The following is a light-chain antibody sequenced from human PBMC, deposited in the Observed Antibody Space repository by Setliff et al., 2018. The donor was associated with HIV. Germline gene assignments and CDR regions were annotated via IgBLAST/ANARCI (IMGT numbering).Light chain of an antibody. J-gene: IGLJ1*01. CDR3: CSYAGSSTPYV. CDR2: DVS. CDR1: SSDVGGYNY. Sequence: QSALTQPASVSGSPGQSITISCTGTSSDVGGYNYVSWYQQHPGKAPKLMIYDVSKRPSGVSNRFSGSTSGNTASLTISGLQAEYEADYYCCSYAGSSTPYVFGTGTKVTVL. V-gene: IGLV2-23*02.